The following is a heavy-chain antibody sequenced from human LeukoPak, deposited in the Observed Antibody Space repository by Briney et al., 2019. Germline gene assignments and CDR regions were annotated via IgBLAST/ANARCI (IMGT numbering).Heavy chain of an antibody. CDR1: GVIVSGNY. V-gene: IGHV3-53*01. CDR2: IYSGGST. CDR3: ARDEERIYYGSGSPRFGLDY. D-gene: IGHD3-10*01. Sequence: QSGGSLRLSCAASGVIVSGNYMSWVRQAPGKGLEWVSLIYSGGSTYYADSVKGRFTISRDNAKNSLYLQMNSLRAEDTAVYYCARDEERIYYGSGSPRFGLDYWGQGTLVTVSS. J-gene: IGHJ4*02.